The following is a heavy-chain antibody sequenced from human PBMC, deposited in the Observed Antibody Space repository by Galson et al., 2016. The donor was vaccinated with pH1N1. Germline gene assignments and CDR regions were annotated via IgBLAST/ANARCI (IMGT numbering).Heavy chain of an antibody. J-gene: IGHJ4*02. D-gene: IGHD6-13*01. CDR1: GFIFDDYG. Sequence: SLRLSCAASGFIFDDYGMSWVRQVPGKGLEWVSGINWKGSSTDYADSVKGRFTISRDNAKSSVFVQMHSLSAEDTALYYCVRAFHSNSWYYLVYWGQGTLVAVSS. CDR2: INWKGSST. V-gene: IGHV3-20*04. CDR3: VRAFHSNSWYYLVY.